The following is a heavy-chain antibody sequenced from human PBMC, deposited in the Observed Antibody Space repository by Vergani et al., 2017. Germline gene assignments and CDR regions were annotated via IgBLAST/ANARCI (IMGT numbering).Heavy chain of an antibody. V-gene: IGHV4-39*01. CDR2: IYYSGST. Sequence: QLQLQESAPGLVKPSATLSLTCSVSGASIRSSNYYWGCIRYPPGKGLQWIASIYYSGSTYYNQSLKSRVTISVDTSKNHFSLKLRSVTAADKAVYFCSRHSTVEWMVKLGWIDPWGQGILVTVSS. D-gene: IGHD6-19*01. CDR3: SRHSTVEWMVKLGWIDP. CDR1: GASIRSSNYY. J-gene: IGHJ5*02.